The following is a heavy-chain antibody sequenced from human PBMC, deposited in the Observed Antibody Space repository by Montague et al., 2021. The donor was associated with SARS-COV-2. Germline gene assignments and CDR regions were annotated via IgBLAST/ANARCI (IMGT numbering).Heavy chain of an antibody. CDR1: GGSISSSSSY. CDR2: IYYSGST. D-gene: IGHD3-22*01. J-gene: IGHJ6*02. CDR3: ARDIRIPMLIVIQGYGMDV. V-gene: IGHV4-39*07. Sequence: SETLSLTYTVSGGSISSSSSYWGWIRQPPGMGLEWIGSIYYSGSTYYNPSLKSRITISVDTSKNQFSLRLTSVTAADTAVYYCARDIRIPMLIVIQGYGMDVWGRGTTVTVSS.